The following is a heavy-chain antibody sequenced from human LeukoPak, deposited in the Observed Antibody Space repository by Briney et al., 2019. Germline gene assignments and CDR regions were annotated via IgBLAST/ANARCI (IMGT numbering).Heavy chain of an antibody. CDR1: RFTLSNYW. V-gene: IGHV3-74*01. J-gene: IGHJ5*02. CDR3: ARSDWFDP. CDR2: IYVDGSST. Sequence: GGSLRFYCAASRFTLSNYWMHWVRQAPGKGLVWVSRIYVDGSSTTYADSVKGRFIISRDNAKNTLYLQMNSLRDEDTAVYYCARSDWFDPWGEGSLVTVSS.